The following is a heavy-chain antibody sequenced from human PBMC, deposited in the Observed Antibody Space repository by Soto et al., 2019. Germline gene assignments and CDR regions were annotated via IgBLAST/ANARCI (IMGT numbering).Heavy chain of an antibody. CDR2: ISSTSGTI. D-gene: IGHD5-12*01. J-gene: IGHJ4*02. V-gene: IGHV3-48*02. Sequence: EVQLVESGGGLVQSGGSLRLSCAASGFTFSSYSMNWVRQAPGKGLEWISYISSTSGTIYYADSVKGRFTISRDNAKNSLYLQMNSLRDEDTAVFYCVRVTGYNPPRFDFWGQVTLVTVSS. CDR1: GFTFSSYS. CDR3: VRVTGYNPPRFDF.